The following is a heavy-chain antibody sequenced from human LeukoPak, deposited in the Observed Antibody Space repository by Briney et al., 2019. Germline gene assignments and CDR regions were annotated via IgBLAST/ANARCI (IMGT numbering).Heavy chain of an antibody. CDR3: ARDPNRVIWFGEGSLNLGY. D-gene: IGHD3-10*01. CDR1: GGTFSSYA. V-gene: IGHV1-69*04. CDR2: IIPILGIA. Sequence: ASVKVSCKASGGTFSSYAISWVRQAPGQGLEWMGRIIPILGIANYAQKFQGRVTITADKSTSTAYMELSSLRSEDTAVYYCARDPNRVIWFGEGSLNLGYWGQGTLVTVSS. J-gene: IGHJ4*02.